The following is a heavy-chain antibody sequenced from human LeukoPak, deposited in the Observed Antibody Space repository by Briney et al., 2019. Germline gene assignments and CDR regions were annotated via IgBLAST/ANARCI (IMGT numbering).Heavy chain of an antibody. D-gene: IGHD1-26*01. Sequence: ASVKVSCTASGYNFTSYYIHWVRQAPGQGLEWMGIINPSGGSTSYAQKFQVRVTMTRDMSPSTVYMELSSLRSEDTAVYYCARQGRVGNNYFDSWGQGILVTVSS. CDR3: ARQGRVGNNYFDS. V-gene: IGHV1-46*01. CDR1: GYNFTSYY. CDR2: INPSGGST. J-gene: IGHJ5*01.